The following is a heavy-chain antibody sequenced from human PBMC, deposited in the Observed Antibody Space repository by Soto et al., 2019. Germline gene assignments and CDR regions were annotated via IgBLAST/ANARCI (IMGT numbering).Heavy chain of an antibody. CDR2: VYYSGRT. D-gene: IGHD3-16*01. CDR1: GGSINSGDYY. Sequence: SETLSLTCTVSGGSINSGDYYWSWIRQTPGKGLEWIGYVYYSGRTYYNPSLKSRLSMTIDTSKNQFSLKLSSVPAADTAVSYCARGEGDPHPPRHRYYFDYWGQGTQVTVSS. J-gene: IGHJ4*02. CDR3: ARGEGDPHPPRHRYYFDY. V-gene: IGHV4-30-4*01.